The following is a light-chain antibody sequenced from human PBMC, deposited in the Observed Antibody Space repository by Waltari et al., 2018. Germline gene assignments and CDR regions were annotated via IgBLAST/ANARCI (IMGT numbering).Light chain of an antibody. CDR2: GNN. Sequence: QSLLTQPPSASGTPGQRVTISCSGSSSNIGSYYVYWYQQLPGTAPKLLIDGNNQRPSGVPDRFAGSKSGTSGFLAISGLRSEDEADYYCAAWDDRLRGVVFGGGTKLTV. CDR1: SSNIGSYY. J-gene: IGLJ2*01. V-gene: IGLV1-47*01. CDR3: AAWDDRLRGVV.